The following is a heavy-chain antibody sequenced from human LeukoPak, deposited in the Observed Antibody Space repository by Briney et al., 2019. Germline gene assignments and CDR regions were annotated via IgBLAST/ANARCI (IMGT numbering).Heavy chain of an antibody. Sequence: PGGSLRLSCAASGFTFSSYGMSWVRQAPGKGLEWVSAISGSGGSTYYADSVKGRFTISRDNSKNTLYLQMNSLRAEDTAVYYCAKSLRSGYYRGVDYWGQGTLVTVSS. D-gene: IGHD3-22*01. CDR2: ISGSGGST. J-gene: IGHJ4*02. V-gene: IGHV3-23*01. CDR3: AKSLRSGYYRGVDY. CDR1: GFTFSSYG.